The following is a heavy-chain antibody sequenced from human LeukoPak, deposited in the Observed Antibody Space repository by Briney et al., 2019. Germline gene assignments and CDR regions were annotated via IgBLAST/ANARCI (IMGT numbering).Heavy chain of an antibody. CDR2: IYSGGST. D-gene: IGHD3-22*01. CDR3: ARVRRVRGTYYYDSSGYYLDY. V-gene: IGHV3-53*01. J-gene: IGHJ4*02. CDR1: GFTVSSNY. Sequence: GGSLRLSCAASGFTVSSNYMSWVRQAPGKGLEWVPVIYSGGSTYYADSVKGRFTISRDNSKNTLYLQMNSLRAEDTAVYYCARVRRVRGTYYYDSSGYYLDYWGQGTLVTVSS.